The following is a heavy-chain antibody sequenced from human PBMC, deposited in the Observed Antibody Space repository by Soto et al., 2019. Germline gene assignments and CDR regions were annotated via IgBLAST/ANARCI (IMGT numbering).Heavy chain of an antibody. D-gene: IGHD6-13*01. J-gene: IGHJ4*02. CDR2: ISYDGSNK. Sequence: GGSLRLSCAASGFTFSSYGMHWVRQAPGKGLEWVAVISYDGSNKYYADSVKGRFTISRDNSKNTLYLQMNSLRAEDTAVYYCARDHSSSWYYFDYWGQGTLVPVSS. V-gene: IGHV3-30*03. CDR3: ARDHSSSWYYFDY. CDR1: GFTFSSYG.